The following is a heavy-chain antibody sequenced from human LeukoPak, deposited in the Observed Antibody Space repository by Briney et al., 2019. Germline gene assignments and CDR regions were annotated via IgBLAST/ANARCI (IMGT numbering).Heavy chain of an antibody. CDR3: AKDPQLLWFGERYGTLDY. Sequence: GGSLRLSCAASGFTFSNYGMHWVRQAPGKGLEWVAVISYDGSNKYYADSVKGRFTISRDNSKNTLYLQMNSLRAEDTAVYYCAKDPQLLWFGERYGTLDYWGQGTLVTVSS. CDR2: ISYDGSNK. CDR1: GFTFSNYG. J-gene: IGHJ4*02. D-gene: IGHD3-10*01. V-gene: IGHV3-30*18.